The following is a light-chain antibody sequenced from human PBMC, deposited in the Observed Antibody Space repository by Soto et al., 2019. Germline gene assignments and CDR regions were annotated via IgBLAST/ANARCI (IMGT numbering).Light chain of an antibody. V-gene: IGKV3-20*01. Sequence: EIVLTQSPGTLSLSPGERATLSCRASQSISDTLAWYQQKPGQAPRLLIHGASSRATGIPDRFSGSGSGTDFTLTISRLEPEDFAVYYCQQYGSSPSWTCGQGTKVDIK. CDR2: GAS. J-gene: IGKJ1*01. CDR1: QSISDT. CDR3: QQYGSSPSWT.